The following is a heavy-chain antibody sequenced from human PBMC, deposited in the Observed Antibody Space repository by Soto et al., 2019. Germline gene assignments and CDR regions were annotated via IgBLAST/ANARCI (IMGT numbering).Heavy chain of an antibody. CDR2: ISKDGSVK. CDR3: ARSRSGAGPGSFGY. V-gene: IGHV3-30-3*01. CDR1: GFMFSRYA. D-gene: IGHD3-3*01. J-gene: IGHJ1*01. Sequence: QVQLVESGGRVVQPGGSLRLSCAASGFMFSRYAIHWVRQAPGKGLERVAVISKDGSVKYYADSVRGRFSISRDKSKNTVYLEMNGMRDDDRAVFYCARSRSGAGPGSFGYWGQGTLVTVSS.